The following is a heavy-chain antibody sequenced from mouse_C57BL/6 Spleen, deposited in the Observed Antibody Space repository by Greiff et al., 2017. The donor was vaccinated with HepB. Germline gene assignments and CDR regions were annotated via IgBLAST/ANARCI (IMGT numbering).Heavy chain of an antibody. CDR2: INPNNGGT. Sequence: EVQLQQSGPELVKPGASVKIPCKASGYTFTDYNMDWVKQSHGKSLEWIGDINPNNGGTIYNQKFKGKATLTVDKSSSTAYMELRSLTSEDTAVYYCARRYYGSSYCDYWGQGTTLTVSS. J-gene: IGHJ2*01. D-gene: IGHD1-1*01. V-gene: IGHV1-18*01. CDR3: ARRYYGSSYCDY. CDR1: GYTFTDYN.